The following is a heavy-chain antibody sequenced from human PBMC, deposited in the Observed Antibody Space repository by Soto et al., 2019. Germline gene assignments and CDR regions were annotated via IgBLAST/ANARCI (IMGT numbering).Heavy chain of an antibody. CDR3: AKNHRASGDYYGLDF. Sequence: PRGSLRLSCAVSGFTFSTYAMHWVRQAPGKGLEWVAIMSSDGSNEYYADSVKGRFTIFRDNSKNTLYLQINSLRTEDTAVYYCAKNHRASGDYYGLDFWGQGTTVTVSS. J-gene: IGHJ6*02. CDR2: MSSDGSNE. CDR1: GFTFSTYA. V-gene: IGHV3-30*18. D-gene: IGHD1-26*01.